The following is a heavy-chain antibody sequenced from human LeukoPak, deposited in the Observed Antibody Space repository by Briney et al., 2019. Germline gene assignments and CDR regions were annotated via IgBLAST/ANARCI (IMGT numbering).Heavy chain of an antibody. CDR2: ISSSGSTI. J-gene: IGHJ6*04. V-gene: IGHV3-48*03. Sequence: GGSLRLSCAVSGFTFSSYPMNWVRQAPGKGLEWVSYISSSGSTIYYADSVKGRFTISRDNAKNSLYLQMNSLRAEDTAVYYCAELGITMIRGVWGKGTTVTISS. D-gene: IGHD3-22*01. CDR1: GFTFSSYP. CDR3: AELGITMIRGV.